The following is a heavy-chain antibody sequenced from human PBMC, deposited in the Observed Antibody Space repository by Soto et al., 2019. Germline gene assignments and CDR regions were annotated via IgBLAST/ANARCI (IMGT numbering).Heavy chain of an antibody. V-gene: IGHV4-30-4*01. CDR3: ARDLDTTMGDWYGMDV. CDR1: GGSISSGDYY. Sequence: QVQLQESGPGLVKPSQTLSLTCTVSGGSISSGDYYWSWIRQPPGKGLEWIGYIYYSGSTYYNPSLKSRVTISVDTSMNQFSLKLSSVTAADTAVYYCARDLDTTMGDWYGMDVWGQGTTVTVSS. D-gene: IGHD5-18*01. J-gene: IGHJ6*02. CDR2: IYYSGST.